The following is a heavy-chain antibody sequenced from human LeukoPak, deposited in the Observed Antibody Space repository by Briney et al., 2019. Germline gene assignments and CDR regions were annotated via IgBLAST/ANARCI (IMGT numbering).Heavy chain of an antibody. CDR2: IYTSGST. Sequence: SQTLSLTCPVSGGSISSGSYYWSWIRQPAGKGLEWIGRIYTSGSTNYNPSLKSRVTISVDTSKNQFSLKLSSVTAADTAVYYCARGSSGYYYYYMDVWGKGTTVTVSS. J-gene: IGHJ6*03. V-gene: IGHV4-61*02. CDR3: ARGSSGYYYYYMDV. CDR1: GGSISSGSYY. D-gene: IGHD3-22*01.